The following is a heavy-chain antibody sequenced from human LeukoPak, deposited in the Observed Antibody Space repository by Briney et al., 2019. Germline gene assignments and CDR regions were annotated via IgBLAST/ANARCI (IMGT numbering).Heavy chain of an antibody. CDR3: TRGTLYSSSPPRGIYYYIDV. V-gene: IGHV3-74*01. J-gene: IGHJ6*03. CDR2: INNEGSTS. Sequence: PGGSLRLSCAASGFSFSTYWMYWVRQAPGKGLVWVSRINNEGSTSDCADSVWGRFTISRDNAKNTVFLQMNGLRAEDTAVYYCTRGTLYSSSPPRGIYYYIDVWGKGTTVTVSS. CDR1: GFSFSTYW. D-gene: IGHD6-6*01.